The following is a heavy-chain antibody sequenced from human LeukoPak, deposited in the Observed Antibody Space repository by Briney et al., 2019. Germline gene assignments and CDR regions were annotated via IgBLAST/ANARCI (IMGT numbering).Heavy chain of an antibody. CDR3: ARDSRGLAAAGSTFDY. D-gene: IGHD6-13*01. Sequence: GGSLRLSCAASGFTFSSYAMHWVRQAPGKGLEWVAVISYDGSNKYYADSVEGRFTISRDNSKNTLYLQMNSLRAEDTAVYYCARDSRGLAAAGSTFDYWGQGTLVTVSS. V-gene: IGHV3-30-3*01. J-gene: IGHJ4*02. CDR2: ISYDGSNK. CDR1: GFTFSSYA.